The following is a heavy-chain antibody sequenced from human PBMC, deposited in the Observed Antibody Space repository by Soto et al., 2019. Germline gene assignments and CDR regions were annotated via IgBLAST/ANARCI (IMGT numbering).Heavy chain of an antibody. Sequence: QVQLVQSGAEVKKPGSSVKVSCKASGGTFSSYAISWVRQAPGQGREWMGGIIPIFGTVNYAQKFQGRVTITADDSTSTAYMELSSLRSEYTAVYYCARGNHRWLQLWYFDLWGRGTLVTVSS. D-gene: IGHD5-12*01. V-gene: IGHV1-69*12. CDR2: IIPIFGTV. J-gene: IGHJ2*01. CDR1: GGTFSSYA. CDR3: ARGNHRWLQLWYFDL.